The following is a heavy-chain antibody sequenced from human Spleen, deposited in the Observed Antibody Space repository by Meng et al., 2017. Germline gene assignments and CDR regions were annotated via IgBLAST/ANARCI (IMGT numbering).Heavy chain of an antibody. J-gene: IGHJ4*02. CDR2: ISYDGSNK. Sequence: QVEVVECGGGVVQPGRSLRLSCAASGFTFSSYGMHWVRQAPGKGLEWVAVISYDGSNKYYADSVKGRFTISRDNSKNTLYLQMNNLRADDTAVYYCAKDRDYFGSWGQGTLVTVSS. CDR3: AKDRDYFGS. V-gene: IGHV3-30*19. CDR1: GFTFSSYG.